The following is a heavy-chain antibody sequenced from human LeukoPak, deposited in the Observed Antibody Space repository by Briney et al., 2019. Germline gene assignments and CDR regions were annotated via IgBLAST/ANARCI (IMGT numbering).Heavy chain of an antibody. CDR1: GFTFSSYA. D-gene: IGHD2-15*01. V-gene: IGHV3-7*01. J-gene: IGHJ4*02. Sequence: GGSLRLSCAASGFTFSSYAMTWVRQAPGKRLEWVANTKPDGSAEYYADSVRGRFSTSRDNANNLLYLQMNSLRAEDTAVYYCARDGGLHTNFDYWGQGTLVTVSS. CDR3: ARDGGLHTNFDY. CDR2: TKPDGSAE.